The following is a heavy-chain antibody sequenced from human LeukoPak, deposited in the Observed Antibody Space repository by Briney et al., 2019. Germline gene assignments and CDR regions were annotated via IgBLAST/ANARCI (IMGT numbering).Heavy chain of an antibody. D-gene: IGHD6-19*01. J-gene: IGHJ4*02. V-gene: IGHV3-21*04. CDR3: ARGAFYSSGWYENY. Sequence: GGSLRLSCAASGFTFSAYTMSWVRQAPGKGLEWVSSFTSSSSSIYYADSVKGRFTISRDNAKNSLYLQMNSLRAEDTALYYCARGAFYSSGWYENYWGQGALVTVSS. CDR1: GFTFSAYT. CDR2: FTSSSSSI.